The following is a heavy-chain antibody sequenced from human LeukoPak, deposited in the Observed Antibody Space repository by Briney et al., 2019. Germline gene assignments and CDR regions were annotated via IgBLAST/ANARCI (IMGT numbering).Heavy chain of an antibody. CDR3: ARSTGHDYGDLPYDAFDI. Sequence: SETLSLTCTVSGGSISRDYWSWIRQPPGKGLEWIGYIYYTGSTNYNPSLKSRVTISVDTSKNQFSLKLSSVTAADTAVYYCARSTGHDYGDLPYDAFDIWGQGTMVTVSS. CDR1: GGSISRDY. D-gene: IGHD4-17*01. V-gene: IGHV4-59*01. CDR2: IYYTGST. J-gene: IGHJ3*02.